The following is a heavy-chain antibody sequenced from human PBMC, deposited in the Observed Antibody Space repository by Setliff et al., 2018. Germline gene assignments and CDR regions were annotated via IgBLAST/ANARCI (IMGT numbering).Heavy chain of an antibody. CDR1: GYSFSDSA. Sequence: ASVKVSCKASGYSFSDSAVSWVRQAPGQGLEWLGWISGFTGNTEYSQKFKGRVIMTTDTSTNTAYLDLRSLRSDDTAVYYCERLVRYCTTTSCQRTSGDDFWGQGTLVTVSS. CDR3: ERLVRYCTTTSCQRTSGDDF. CDR2: ISGFTGNT. V-gene: IGHV1-18*01. J-gene: IGHJ4*02. D-gene: IGHD2-2*01.